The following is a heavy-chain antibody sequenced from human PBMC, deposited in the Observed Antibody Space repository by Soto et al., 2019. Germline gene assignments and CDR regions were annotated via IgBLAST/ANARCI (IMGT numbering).Heavy chain of an antibody. CDR3: AKDQQLVRIFDYYYYGMDV. D-gene: IGHD6-13*01. V-gene: IGHV3-43*01. J-gene: IGHJ6*02. CDR2: ISWDGGST. CDR1: GFTFDDYT. Sequence: EVQLVESGGVVVQPGGSLRLSCAASGFTFDDYTMHGVRQAPGKGLEWVSLISWDGGSTYYADSVKGRFTISRDNSKNSLYLQMNSLRTEDTALYYCAKDQQLVRIFDYYYYGMDVWGQGTTVTVSS.